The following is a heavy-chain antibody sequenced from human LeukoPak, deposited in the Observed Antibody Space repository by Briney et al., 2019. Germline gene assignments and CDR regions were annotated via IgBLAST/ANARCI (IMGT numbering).Heavy chain of an antibody. CDR3: AKVPTYYDLEGGYFDY. CDR2: ISGSGGST. Sequence: PGGSLRLSCAASGFTFSSYAMSWVRQAPGKGLEWVSAISGSGGSTYYADSVKGRFTISRDNSKNTLYLQMNSLRAEDTAVYYCAKVPTYYDLEGGYFDYWGQGTLVTVSS. V-gene: IGHV3-23*01. D-gene: IGHD3-3*01. J-gene: IGHJ4*02. CDR1: GFTFSSYA.